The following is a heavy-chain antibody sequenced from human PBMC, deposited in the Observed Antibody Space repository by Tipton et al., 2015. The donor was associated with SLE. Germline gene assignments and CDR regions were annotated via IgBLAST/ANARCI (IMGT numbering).Heavy chain of an antibody. CDR3: ARRSSGWSFGY. CDR2: ISQSGST. D-gene: IGHD6-19*01. Sequence: TLSLTCAVFNGSFSGYYWSWIRQSPHKGLEWSGEISQSGSTNYNPSLKSRVTISVDASKKQFSLKLRSVTAADTAVYYCARRSSGWSFGYWGQGTLVTVSS. V-gene: IGHV4-34*01. J-gene: IGHJ4*02. CDR1: NGSFSGYY.